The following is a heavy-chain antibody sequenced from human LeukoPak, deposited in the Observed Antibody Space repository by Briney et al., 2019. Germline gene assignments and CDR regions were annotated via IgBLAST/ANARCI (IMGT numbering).Heavy chain of an antibody. J-gene: IGHJ5*02. CDR3: ARSPGGVNNWFDP. Sequence: SETLSLTCTVSGYSISSSSYYWGWIRQPPGKGLEWIGSIYYSGSTYYNPSLKSRVTISVDTSKNQFSLRLSSVTAADTAVYYCARSPGGVNNWFDPWGQGTLVTVSS. CDR2: IYYSGST. CDR1: GYSISSSSYY. D-gene: IGHD2-8*01. V-gene: IGHV4-39*07.